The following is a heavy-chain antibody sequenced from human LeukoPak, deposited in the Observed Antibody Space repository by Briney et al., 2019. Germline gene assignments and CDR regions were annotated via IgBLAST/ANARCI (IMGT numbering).Heavy chain of an antibody. Sequence: ASVKVSCKASGYTFTDYYMHWVRQAPGQGHEWMGWINPNSGGTNYAQKFQGRVTMTRDTSISTAYMELSSLRSDDTAMYYCARARNSGWYSTLDYWGQGTLVTVSS. CDR1: GYTFTDYY. D-gene: IGHD6-19*01. J-gene: IGHJ4*02. CDR3: ARARNSGWYSTLDY. CDR2: INPNSGGT. V-gene: IGHV1-2*02.